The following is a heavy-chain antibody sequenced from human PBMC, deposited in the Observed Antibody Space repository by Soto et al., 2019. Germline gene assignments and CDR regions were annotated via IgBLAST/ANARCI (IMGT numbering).Heavy chain of an antibody. D-gene: IGHD3-10*01. CDR1: GGSISSYY. CDR2: IYYSGST. CDR3: ARDGGGGRRWFGEPDYSGMDV. J-gene: IGHJ6*04. V-gene: IGHV4-59*01. Sequence: PSETLSLTCTVSGGSISSYYWSWIRQPPGKGLEWIGYIYYSGSTNYNPSLKSRVTISVDTSKNQFSLKLSSVTAADTAVYYCARDGGGGRRWFGEPDYSGMDVWGKGTRVTVSS.